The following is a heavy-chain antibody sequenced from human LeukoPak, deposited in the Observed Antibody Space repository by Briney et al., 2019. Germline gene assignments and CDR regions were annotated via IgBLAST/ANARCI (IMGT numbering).Heavy chain of an antibody. J-gene: IGHJ4*02. V-gene: IGHV3-21*01. Sequence: GGSLRLSCAASGFTFSSYSMNWVRQAPGKGLEWVSSVSSSSSYIYYADSVKGRFTISRDNAKNSLYLQMNSLRAEDTAVYYCASTGYSSSWYGVAFDYWGQRTLVTVSS. CDR1: GFTFSSYS. D-gene: IGHD6-13*01. CDR3: ASTGYSSSWYGVAFDY. CDR2: VSSSSSYI.